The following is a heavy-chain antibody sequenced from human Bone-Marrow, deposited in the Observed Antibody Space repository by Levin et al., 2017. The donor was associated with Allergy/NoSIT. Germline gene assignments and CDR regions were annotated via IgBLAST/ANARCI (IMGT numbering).Heavy chain of an antibody. V-gene: IGHV4-59*01. D-gene: IGHD3-10*01. CDR1: GGSISSSY. Sequence: SQTLSLTCTVSGGSISSSYWSWIRQPPGKGLEWIGYIYYSGSTNYNPSLKSRVTISVDTSKNQFSLKLSSVTAADTAVYYCAREGMYYYGSGIDYWGQGTLVTVSS. CDR3: AREGMYYYGSGIDY. J-gene: IGHJ4*02. CDR2: IYYSGST.